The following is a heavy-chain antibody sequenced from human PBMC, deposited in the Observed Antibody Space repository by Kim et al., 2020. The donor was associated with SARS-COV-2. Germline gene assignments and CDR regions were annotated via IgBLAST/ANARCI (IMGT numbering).Heavy chain of an antibody. CDR2: IYNNENT. CDR3: ARDRAYSSGYYGYYQF. V-gene: IGHV4-59*13. D-gene: IGHD6-19*01. CDR1: GGSLSLYY. J-gene: IGHJ1*01. Sequence: SETLSLTCTVSGGSLSLYYWTWIRQSPGKGLEWIGYIYNNENTNYNPSLQSRVTMSVDTSKNQFFLNVTSVTAADTGVYYCARDRAYSSGYYGYYQFWGQGTLVTVSS.